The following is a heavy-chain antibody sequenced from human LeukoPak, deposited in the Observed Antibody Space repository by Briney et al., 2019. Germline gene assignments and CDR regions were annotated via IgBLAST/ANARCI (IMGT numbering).Heavy chain of an antibody. CDR2: INPNSGGT. CDR1: GYTFTGYY. D-gene: IGHD3-10*01. Sequence: ASVKVACKASGYTFTGYYMHWVRQAPGQGLEWMGWINPNSGGTNYAQKFQGRVTMTRDTSISTADMELSRLRSDDTAVYYCAIQRIIMVRGVPPPMDVWGKGTTVTVSS. CDR3: AIQRIIMVRGVPPPMDV. J-gene: IGHJ6*03. V-gene: IGHV1-2*02.